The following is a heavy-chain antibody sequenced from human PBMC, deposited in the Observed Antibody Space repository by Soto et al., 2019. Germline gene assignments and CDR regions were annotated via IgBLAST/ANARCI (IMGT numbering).Heavy chain of an antibody. V-gene: IGHV3-30-3*01. Sequence: QVQLVESGGGVVQPGRSLRVSCAASGFTFSNHAMHWVRQAPGKRPEWVSIISSDGGSKDSTDSVKGRFTISRDNSKNTMYLHMNSLRPEDTAVYYCARSRDCSSTSCYLPFDYWGQGTLVTVSS. D-gene: IGHD2-2*01. CDR3: ARSRDCSSTSCYLPFDY. CDR1: GFTFSNHA. CDR2: ISSDGGSK. J-gene: IGHJ4*02.